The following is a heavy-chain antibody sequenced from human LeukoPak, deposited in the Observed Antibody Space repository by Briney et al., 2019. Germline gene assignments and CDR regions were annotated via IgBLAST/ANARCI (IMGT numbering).Heavy chain of an antibody. Sequence: ASVKVSCKASGYTFTGSYIHWVRQAPGQGLEWMGRINPNSGGTNYAQNFQGRVTMTRDTSISTAYMELSRLRSDDTAVYYCARDYCSSTSCLFDYWGQGTLVTVSS. CDR1: GYTFTGSY. CDR2: INPNSGGT. D-gene: IGHD2-2*01. J-gene: IGHJ4*02. CDR3: ARDYCSSTSCLFDY. V-gene: IGHV1-2*06.